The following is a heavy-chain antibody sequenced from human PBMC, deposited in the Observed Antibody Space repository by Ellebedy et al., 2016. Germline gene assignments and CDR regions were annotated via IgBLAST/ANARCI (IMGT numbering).Heavy chain of an antibody. Sequence: SETLSLTCTVSGGSINSGGYYWSWIRQHPGKGLEWIGYIYYSGSTYYNPSLKSRVTISVDTSKNQFSLKLSSVTAADTAVYYCAREVGDIVVVPAAMPAASYGMDVWGQGTTVTVSS. J-gene: IGHJ6*02. V-gene: IGHV4-31*03. CDR3: AREVGDIVVVPAAMPAASYGMDV. CDR2: IYYSGST. CDR1: GGSINSGGYY. D-gene: IGHD2-2*01.